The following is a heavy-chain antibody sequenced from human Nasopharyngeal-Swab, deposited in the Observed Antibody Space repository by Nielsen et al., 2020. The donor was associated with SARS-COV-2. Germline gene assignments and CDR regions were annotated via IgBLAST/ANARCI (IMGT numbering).Heavy chain of an antibody. CDR1: EFTFRDYW. Sequence: GESLKISCVASEFTFRDYWTSWVRQAPAKGLEWVASIKQDGSEKNYVDSVKGRFTISRDNAKNSLFLQMDSLRTEDTAFYYCARVGGRTSPMGSWGQGTLVTASS. CDR3: ARVGGRTSPMGS. V-gene: IGHV3-7*01. J-gene: IGHJ4*02. D-gene: IGHD3-10*01. CDR2: IKQDGSEK.